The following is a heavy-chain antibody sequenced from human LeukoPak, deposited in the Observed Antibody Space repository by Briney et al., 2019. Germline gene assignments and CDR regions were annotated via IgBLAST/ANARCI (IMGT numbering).Heavy chain of an antibody. J-gene: IGHJ6*03. V-gene: IGHV1-18*01. CDR3: ARAGAVAGTKYYYYYYMDV. D-gene: IGHD6-19*01. Sequence: ASVKVSGKASGYTFTSYGISWVRQAPGQGLEWMGWISAYSGNTNYAQKLQGRVTMTTDTSTSTAYMELRSLRSDDTAVYYCARAGAVAGTKYYYYYYMDVWGKGTTVTVSS. CDR1: GYTFTSYG. CDR2: ISAYSGNT.